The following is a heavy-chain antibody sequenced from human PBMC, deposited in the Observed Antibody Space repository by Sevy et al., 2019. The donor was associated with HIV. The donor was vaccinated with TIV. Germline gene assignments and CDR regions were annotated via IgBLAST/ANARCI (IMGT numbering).Heavy chain of an antibody. CDR1: GGSIRGGDYY. Sequence: SETLSLTCAVSGGSIRGGDYYWSWIRQRPGKGLEWMGYIYNRGNFHYSPSLKSRLFISVDTSKKQFSLELRSVTAADTAIYYCATGRGGYTDGNFYYYYGMDVWGHGTTVTVSS. D-gene: IGHD5-18*01. V-gene: IGHV4-31*11. CDR2: IYNRGNF. CDR3: ATGRGGYTDGNFYYYYGMDV. J-gene: IGHJ6*02.